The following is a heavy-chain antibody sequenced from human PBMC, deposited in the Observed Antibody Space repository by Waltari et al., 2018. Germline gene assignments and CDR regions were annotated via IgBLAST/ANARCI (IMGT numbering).Heavy chain of an antibody. CDR2: IKGDGTET. J-gene: IGHJ3*02. CDR1: GFSLSDYW. CDR3: ARQGGWTFDI. D-gene: IGHD2-15*01. Sequence: EVQMVESGGGLVQPGGSLRLSCVGSGFSLSDYWMSWVRQAPGGGLEWLGNIKGDGTETSYVDSVKGRFIISRDNARNTLFLQMNNLGAGDTAVFYCARQGGWTFDIWGQGTVVTVSS. V-gene: IGHV3-7*01.